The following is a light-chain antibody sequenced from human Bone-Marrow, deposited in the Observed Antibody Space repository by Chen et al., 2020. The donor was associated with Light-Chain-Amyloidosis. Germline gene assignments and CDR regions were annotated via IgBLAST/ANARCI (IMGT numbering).Light chain of an antibody. Sequence: SYELPQPPSVSVSPGQTARITCSGDDLPTKYAYWYQQKAGQSPVLVIHRDTERPSGISARFSVSSTGTTATLTISGVQAEDEADYHCQSADSSGTYEVIFGGGTKLTVL. V-gene: IGLV3-25*03. CDR2: RDT. CDR3: QSADSSGTYEVI. J-gene: IGLJ2*01. CDR1: DLPTKY.